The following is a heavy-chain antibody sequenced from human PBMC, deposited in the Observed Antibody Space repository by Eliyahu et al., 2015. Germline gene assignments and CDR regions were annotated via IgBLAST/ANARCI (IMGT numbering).Heavy chain of an antibody. CDR1: GYTFTSYG. CDR2: XXAYNGNT. J-gene: IGHJ3*02. Sequence: QVQLVQSGAEVKKPGASVKVSCKASGYTFTSYGXSWVXQAPGQGLEWMGWXXAYNGNTNYAQKLQGRVTMTTDTSTSTAYMELRSLRSDDTAVYYCARGNLAVTTWPAFDIWGQGTMVTVSS. D-gene: IGHD4-17*01. CDR3: ARGNLAVTTWPAFDI. V-gene: IGHV1-18*01.